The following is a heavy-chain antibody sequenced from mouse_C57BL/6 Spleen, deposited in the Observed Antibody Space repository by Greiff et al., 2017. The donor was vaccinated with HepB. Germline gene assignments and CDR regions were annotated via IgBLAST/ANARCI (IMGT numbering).Heavy chain of an antibody. V-gene: IGHV1-54*01. J-gene: IGHJ3*01. Sequence: QVQLKESGAELVRPGTSVKVSCKASGYAFTNYLIEWVKQRPGQGLEWIGVINPGSGGTNYNEKFKGKATLTADKSSSTAYMQLSSLTSEDSAVYFCASRGYYGSSYGFAYWGQGTLVTVSA. CDR3: ASRGYYGSSYGFAY. CDR1: GYAFTNYL. D-gene: IGHD1-1*01. CDR2: INPGSGGT.